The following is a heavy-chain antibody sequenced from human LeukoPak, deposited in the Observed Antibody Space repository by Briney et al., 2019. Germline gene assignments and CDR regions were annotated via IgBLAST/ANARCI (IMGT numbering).Heavy chain of an antibody. CDR1: GFTLSSYA. CDR3: AKDLAGYSYGYPGY. J-gene: IGHJ4*02. D-gene: IGHD5-18*01. CDR2: ISGSGGST. V-gene: IGHV3-23*01. Sequence: GGSLRLSCAASGFTLSSYAMSWVRQAPGKGLEWVSAISGSGGSTYYADSVKGRFTISRDNSKNTLYLQMNSLRAEDTAVYYCAKDLAGYSYGYPGYWGQGTLVTVSS.